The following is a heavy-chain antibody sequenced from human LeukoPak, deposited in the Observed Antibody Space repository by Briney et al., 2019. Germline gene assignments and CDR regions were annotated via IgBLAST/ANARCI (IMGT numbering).Heavy chain of an antibody. V-gene: IGHV4-39*07. CDR2: IYYSGST. Sequence: SETLSLTCTVSGGSISSSSYYWGWIRQPPGKGLEWIGSIYYSGSTYYNPSLKSRVTISVDTSKNQFSLRLSSVTAADTAVYYCARGGVLKSVDYWGQGTLVAVSS. J-gene: IGHJ4*02. D-gene: IGHD3-16*01. CDR3: ARGGVLKSVDY. CDR1: GGSISSSSYY.